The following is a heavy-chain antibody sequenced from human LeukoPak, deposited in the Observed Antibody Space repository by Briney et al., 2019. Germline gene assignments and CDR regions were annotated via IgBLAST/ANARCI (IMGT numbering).Heavy chain of an antibody. CDR2: ISSSSSYI. J-gene: IGHJ5*02. CDR1: GFTFSGYS. D-gene: IGHD3-16*01. Sequence: GGSLRLSCAGSGFTFSGYSMNWVRQAPGKGLEWVSSISSSSSYIYYADSVKGRFTISRDNAKNSLYLQMNSLRAEDTAVYYCARSGLGVLSNWFDPWGQGTLVTVSS. V-gene: IGHV3-21*01. CDR3: ARSGLGVLSNWFDP.